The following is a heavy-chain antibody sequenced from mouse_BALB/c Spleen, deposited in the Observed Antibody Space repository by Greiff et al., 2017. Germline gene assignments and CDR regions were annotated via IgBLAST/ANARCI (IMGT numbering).Heavy chain of an antibody. D-gene: IGHD2-4*01. Sequence: EVQRVESGPGLVKPSQSLSLTCTVTGYSITSDYAWNWIRQFPGNKLEWMGYISYSGSTSYNPSLKSRISIPRDTSKNQFFLQLNSVTTEDTATYYCARGDYDGVFAYWGQGTLVTVSA. CDR3: ARGDYDGVFAY. J-gene: IGHJ3*01. V-gene: IGHV3-2*02. CDR2: ISYSGST. CDR1: GYSITSDYA.